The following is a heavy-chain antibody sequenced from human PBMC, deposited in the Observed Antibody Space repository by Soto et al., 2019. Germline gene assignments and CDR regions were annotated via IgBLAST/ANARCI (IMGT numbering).Heavy chain of an antibody. CDR2: IYCDGDK. V-gene: IGHV2-5*02. J-gene: IGHJ3*02. D-gene: IGHD3-16*01. CDR3: AHREGDDYVWGSYKDAFDM. Sequence: QITLKESGPTLVKPTQPLTLTCTFSGFSLNTTAVGVGWIRQPPGKALEWLALIYCDGDKCYSPSLKSRLAITKDTSKNQVVLKMTNMDPVDTATYYCAHREGDDYVWGSYKDAFDMWGRGTMVTVSS. CDR1: GFSLNTTAVG.